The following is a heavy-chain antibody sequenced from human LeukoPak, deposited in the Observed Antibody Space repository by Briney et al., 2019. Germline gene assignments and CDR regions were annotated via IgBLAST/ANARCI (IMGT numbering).Heavy chain of an antibody. Sequence: PGGSLRLSCAASGFTFSGHWMTWVRQAPGKGLEWVANINQDGSVTWYVDSVKGRFTLSRDNAKNSVHLQMNSLRADDTAVYFCARDAGWGRLDYWGQGTLLTVSS. J-gene: IGHJ4*02. CDR3: ARDAGWGRLDY. CDR2: INQDGSVT. CDR1: GFTFSGHW. D-gene: IGHD1-26*01. V-gene: IGHV3-7*01.